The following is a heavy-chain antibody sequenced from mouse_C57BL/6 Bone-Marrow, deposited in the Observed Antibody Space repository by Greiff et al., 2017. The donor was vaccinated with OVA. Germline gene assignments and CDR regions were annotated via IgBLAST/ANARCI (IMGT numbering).Heavy chain of an antibody. V-gene: IGHV5-4*01. Sequence: EVQLVESGGGLVKPGGSLKLSCAASGFTFSSYAMSWVRQTPEKRLEWVATISDGGSYTYYPDNVKGRFTISRDNAKNNLYLQMSHLKSEDTAMYYCARDRAYYYYYFDYWGQGTTVTVSS. CDR2: ISDGGSYT. J-gene: IGHJ2*01. CDR1: GFTFSSYA. D-gene: IGHD1-1*01. CDR3: ARDRAYYYYYFDY.